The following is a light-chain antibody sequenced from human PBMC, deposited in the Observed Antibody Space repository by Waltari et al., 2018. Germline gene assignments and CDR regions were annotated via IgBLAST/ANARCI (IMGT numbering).Light chain of an antibody. CDR3: SSNAGGHVV. CDR1: SSDFGKSNL. Sequence: QSALTQPASVSGSPGQSTTISCTGASSDFGKSNLVSWFQKYPGKAPTLLFYEVSNRPSGVSPRFAGTKSGNTASLTISGLRTEDEADYYCSSNAGGHVVFGSGTKVTVL. V-gene: IGLV2-23*02. CDR2: EVS. J-gene: IGLJ1*01.